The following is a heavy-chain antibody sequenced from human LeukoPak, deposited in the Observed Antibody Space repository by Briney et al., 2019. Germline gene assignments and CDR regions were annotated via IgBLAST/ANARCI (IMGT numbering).Heavy chain of an antibody. CDR2: INTDGKTT. D-gene: IGHD3-9*01. J-gene: IGHJ6*02. V-gene: IGHV3-74*01. CDR1: GFTFSDNW. Sequence: GGSLRLSCEASGFTFSDNWMYWVRQAPGKGLVWVSRINTDGKTTSYADSVKGRFTISRDNPKNTLYLQMNILRAGDTGIYYCARAQYYDSTSAGGMDVWGQGTTVTVSS. CDR3: ARAQYYDSTSAGGMDV.